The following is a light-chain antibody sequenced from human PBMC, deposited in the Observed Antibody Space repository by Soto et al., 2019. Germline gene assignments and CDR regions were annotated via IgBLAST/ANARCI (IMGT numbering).Light chain of an antibody. CDR1: SSDVGGYNY. J-gene: IGLJ1*01. V-gene: IGLV2-14*01. CDR3: SSYTGSTTYV. CDR2: DVS. Sequence: QSVLTQPASVSGSPGQSITISCTGTSSDVGGYNYVSWYQQHPGKAPKLMIYDVSNRPSGVSNRFSGSKSGNTASLTISGLQAEDEGDYYCSSYTGSTTYVFGIGTKLTVL.